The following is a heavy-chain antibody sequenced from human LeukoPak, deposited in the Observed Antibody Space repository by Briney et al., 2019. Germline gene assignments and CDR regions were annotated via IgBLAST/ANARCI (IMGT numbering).Heavy chain of an antibody. Sequence: PSETLSLTCAVYGVSFSGYYWSWIRQPPGKGLEWIGEINHSGSTNYNPSLKSRVTISVDTSKNQFSLKLSSVTAADTAVYYCARRYAGYSSGWLGYWGQGTLVTVSS. V-gene: IGHV4-34*01. D-gene: IGHD6-19*01. CDR2: INHSGST. CDR1: GVSFSGYY. J-gene: IGHJ4*02. CDR3: ARRYAGYSSGWLGY.